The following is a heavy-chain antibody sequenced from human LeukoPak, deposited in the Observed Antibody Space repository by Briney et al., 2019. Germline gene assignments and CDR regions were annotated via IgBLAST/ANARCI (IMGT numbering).Heavy chain of an antibody. V-gene: IGHV4-34*01. Sequence: SETLSLTCAVYGGSFSGYYWSWIRQPPGKGLEWIGEINHSGSTNYNPSLKSRVTISVDTSKNQFSLKLSSVTAADTAVYYCARARQGWNYYGSGSYFDYWGQGTLVTVSS. J-gene: IGHJ4*02. CDR3: ARARQGWNYYGSGSYFDY. CDR1: GGSFSGYY. CDR2: INHSGST. D-gene: IGHD3-10*01.